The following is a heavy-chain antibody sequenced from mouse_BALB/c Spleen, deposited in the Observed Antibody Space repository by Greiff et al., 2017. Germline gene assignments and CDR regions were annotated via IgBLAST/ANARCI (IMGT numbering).Heavy chain of an antibody. Sequence: VKVVESGPGLVAPSQSLSITCTVSGFSLTSYGVHWVRQPPGKGLEWLGVIWAGGSTNYNSALMSRLSISKDNSKSQVFLKMNSLQTDDTAMYYCARYGSSFWYFDVWGAGTTVTVSS. D-gene: IGHD1-1*01. V-gene: IGHV2-9*02. CDR2: IWAGGST. CDR1: GFSLTSYG. CDR3: ARYGSSFWYFDV. J-gene: IGHJ1*01.